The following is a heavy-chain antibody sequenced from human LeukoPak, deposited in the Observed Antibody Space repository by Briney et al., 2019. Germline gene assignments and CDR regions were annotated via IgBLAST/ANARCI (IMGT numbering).Heavy chain of an antibody. J-gene: IGHJ6*01. CDR2: ISSSGSTI. CDR3: ARSDEITVADSYYYYAMDG. V-gene: IGHV3-48*03. Sequence: GGSLRLSCVASGFIFSNYEMNWVRQAPGKGLEWLSYISSSGSTIYYADRVKGRFTISRDNAKKSLYLQMNSLRAEDTAVYFCARSDEITVADSYYYYAMDGWGKGTTVTVSS. CDR1: GFIFSNYE. D-gene: IGHD6-19*01.